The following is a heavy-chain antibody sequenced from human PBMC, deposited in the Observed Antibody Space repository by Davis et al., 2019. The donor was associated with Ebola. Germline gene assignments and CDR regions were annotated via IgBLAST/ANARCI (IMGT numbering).Heavy chain of an antibody. V-gene: IGHV3-23*01. CDR2: ISASGGAT. Sequence: GESLKISCAASGFLFSSYAMSWVRQAPGRGLEWVSSISASGGATFYADSVKGRSVMSRDNSNDTRYLRMNNLRAEDTAIYCCAKDLTSYYGSGDFFDYWGQGILVTVSS. CDR1: GFLFSSYA. CDR3: AKDLTSYYGSGDFFDY. D-gene: IGHD3-10*01. J-gene: IGHJ4*02.